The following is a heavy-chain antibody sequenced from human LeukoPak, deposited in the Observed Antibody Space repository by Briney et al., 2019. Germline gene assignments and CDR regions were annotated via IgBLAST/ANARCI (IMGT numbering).Heavy chain of an antibody. V-gene: IGHV3-74*01. Sequence: GGSLRLSCAASGFTFSDYWMHWAREAPGKGLVWVSRLNSDGSSTIYADSVKGRFTIFRDNAKNTLYLQMNSLRAEDTAVYYCARGLGGTGDYWGQGTLVTVS. CDR2: LNSDGSST. CDR3: ARGLGGTGDY. J-gene: IGHJ4*02. CDR1: GFTFSDYW. D-gene: IGHD3-10*01.